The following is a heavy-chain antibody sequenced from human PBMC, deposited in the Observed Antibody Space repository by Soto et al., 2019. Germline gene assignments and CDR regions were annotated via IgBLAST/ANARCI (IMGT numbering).Heavy chain of an antibody. V-gene: IGHV5-51*01. CDR2: VYPGDSDT. Sequence: GESLKISCKGSGDSFSSYWIGWVRQMPGEGLEWMGFVYPGDSDTRYSPSFQGHVTISVDKSISTAYLQWSSLRASDTAMYYCARQPDYNILTGYLYYFDYWGQGTLVTVSS. J-gene: IGHJ4*02. D-gene: IGHD3-9*01. CDR1: GDSFSSYW. CDR3: ARQPDYNILTGYLYYFDY.